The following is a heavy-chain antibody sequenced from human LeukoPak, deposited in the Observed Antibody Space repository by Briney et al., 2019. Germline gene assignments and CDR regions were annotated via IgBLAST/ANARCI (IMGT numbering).Heavy chain of an antibody. J-gene: IGHJ6*02. CDR1: GFTVSSNY. V-gene: IGHV3-53*01. CDR3: ARELFSGSFSGYYGMDV. CDR2: IYSGGST. D-gene: IGHD3-10*01. Sequence: TGGSLRLSCAASGFTVSSNYMSWVRQAPGKGLEWVSVIYSGGSTYYADSVKGRFTISRDNSKNTLYLQMNSLRAEDTAVYYCARELFSGSFSGYYGMDVWGQGTTVTVSS.